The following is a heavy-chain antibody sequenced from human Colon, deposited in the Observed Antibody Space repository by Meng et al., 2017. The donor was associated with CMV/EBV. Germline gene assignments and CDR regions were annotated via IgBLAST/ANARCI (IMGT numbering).Heavy chain of an antibody. V-gene: IGHV3-23*01. J-gene: IGHJ6*02. CDR3: ARPRGTYYYSSGMDV. CDR1: GFTFGDYA. CDR2: ISASGGST. Sequence: GGSLRLSCAASGFTFGDYALTWVRQAPGKGLEWVSGISASGGSTFYADSVQGRFTIFRDISENTVYLEMNNLTPEDTAVYYFARPRGTYYYSSGMDVWGQGTTVTVSS. D-gene: IGHD3-10*01.